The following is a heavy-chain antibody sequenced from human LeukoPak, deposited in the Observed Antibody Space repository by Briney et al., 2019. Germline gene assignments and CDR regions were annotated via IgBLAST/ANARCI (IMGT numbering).Heavy chain of an antibody. CDR2: IRYDGSNK. D-gene: IGHD2-2*02. Sequence: GGSLRLSCAASGFTFSSYGMHWVRQAPGKGLEWVAFIRYDGSNKYYADTVKGRFTISRDNSKNTLYLQMNSLRAEDTAVYYCAKGIVVVPAAIAFDIWGQGTMVTVSS. CDR1: GFTFSSYG. J-gene: IGHJ3*02. CDR3: AKGIVVVPAAIAFDI. V-gene: IGHV3-30*02.